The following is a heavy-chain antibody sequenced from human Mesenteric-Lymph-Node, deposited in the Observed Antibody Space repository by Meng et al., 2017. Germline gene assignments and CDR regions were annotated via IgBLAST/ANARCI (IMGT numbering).Heavy chain of an antibody. D-gene: IGHD3/OR15-3a*01. V-gene: IGHV5-51*01. Sequence: GESPKISCKASGYRFSTHWIGWVRQVPGEGLEWMGITKPGDSDTRYSPSFQGLVTISADESINTAYLQLSSLKASDTGTYYCVRQVNYRWTVGDTFDVWGQGTTVTVSS. CDR1: GYRFSTHW. CDR3: VRQVNYRWTVGDTFDV. J-gene: IGHJ3*01. CDR2: TKPGDSDT.